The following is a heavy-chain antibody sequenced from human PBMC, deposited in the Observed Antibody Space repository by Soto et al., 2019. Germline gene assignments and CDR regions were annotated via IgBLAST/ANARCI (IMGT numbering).Heavy chain of an antibody. D-gene: IGHD2-2*01. CDR1: GFTFSDHY. V-gene: IGHV3-72*01. CDR2: TRNKANSYTT. Sequence: GGSLRLSCAASGFTFSDHYMDWVRQAPGKGLEWVGRTRNKANSYTTKYAASVKGRFTISGDDSKNSRYLQMTSLKTEDTAVYYCARGATRRYCSSTSCYYYLDYGGQGTRVTVSS. CDR3: ARGATRRYCSSTSCYYYLDY. J-gene: IGHJ4*02.